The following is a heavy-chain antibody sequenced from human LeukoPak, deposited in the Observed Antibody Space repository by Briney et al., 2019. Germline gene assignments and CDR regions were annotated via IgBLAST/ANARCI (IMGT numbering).Heavy chain of an antibody. CDR2: LIPILDTA. V-gene: IGHV1-69*10. CDR1: GVTFSDYA. D-gene: IGHD3-3*01. Sequence: SVKVSCKASGVTFSDYALNWVRQAPGQGLEWMGVLIPILDTANSTQKFQGRLTITADISTNPVYMELSRLRFDDTAVYFCAGIPVFGVVLHHELVWGKGTAVSVSS. CDR3: AGIPVFGVVLHHELV. J-gene: IGHJ6*03.